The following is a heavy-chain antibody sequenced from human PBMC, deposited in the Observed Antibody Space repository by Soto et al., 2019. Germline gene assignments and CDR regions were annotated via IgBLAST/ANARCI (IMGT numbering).Heavy chain of an antibody. CDR2: ISGGSDFI. CDR1: CFKFSDYS. Sequence: PVGSLRLSCAVSCFKFSDYSLNWVRQAPGKGLEWVSSISGGSDFIYYADSLKGRFAISRDNANNSVYLQMNSLRAEDTGVYYCARIIIAGATKSGMDVWGPGTTVTVSS. V-gene: IGHV3-21*01. J-gene: IGHJ6*02. CDR3: ARIIIAGATKSGMDV. D-gene: IGHD1-26*01.